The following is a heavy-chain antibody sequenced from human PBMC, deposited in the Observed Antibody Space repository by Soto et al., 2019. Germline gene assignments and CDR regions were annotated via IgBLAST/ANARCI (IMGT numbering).Heavy chain of an antibody. Sequence: QVHLVQSGAEVKKPGASVKVSCKGSGYTFTSYGITWVRKAPGQGLEWMGWISAHNGNTNYAQKHQGRVTVTRDTSTSTAYTELRSPRSDDTAVYYCARGRYGDYWGQGALVTVSS. CDR2: ISAHNGNT. J-gene: IGHJ4*02. D-gene: IGHD1-1*01. CDR1: GYTFTSYG. V-gene: IGHV1-18*01. CDR3: ARGRYGDY.